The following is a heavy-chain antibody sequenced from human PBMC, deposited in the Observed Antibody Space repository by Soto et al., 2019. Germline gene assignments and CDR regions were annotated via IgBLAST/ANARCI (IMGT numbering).Heavy chain of an antibody. CDR3: ARSQELGPYGMDV. J-gene: IGHJ6*02. CDR2: ISAYNGKT. V-gene: IGHV1-18*01. Sequence: QVQLVQSGAEVKKPGASVKVSCKASGYTFTSYGISWVRQAPGQGLEWMGWISAYNGKTNYAQKLHGGDTMTTDTSTSTAYMELRSVSSDDTAGYYCARSQELGPYGMDVWGQGNTVTVSS. CDR1: GYTFTSYG. D-gene: IGHD6-13*01.